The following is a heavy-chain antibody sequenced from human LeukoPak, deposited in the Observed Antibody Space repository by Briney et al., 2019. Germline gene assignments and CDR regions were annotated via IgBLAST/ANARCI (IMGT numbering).Heavy chain of an antibody. Sequence: ASVKVSCKASVYTFTDYYMHWVRQAPGQGLEWAGWINPNSGGTNYAQKFQGRVTMTRDTSISTAYMELSRLRSDDTAVYYCARGFRNDFWSGFYFDYWGQGTLVTVSS. CDR3: ARGFRNDFWSGFYFDY. J-gene: IGHJ4*02. CDR2: INPNSGGT. D-gene: IGHD3-3*01. V-gene: IGHV1-2*02. CDR1: VYTFTDYY.